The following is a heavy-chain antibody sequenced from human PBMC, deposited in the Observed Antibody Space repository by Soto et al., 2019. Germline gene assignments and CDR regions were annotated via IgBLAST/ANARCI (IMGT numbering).Heavy chain of an antibody. V-gene: IGHV3-30*18. CDR2: ISSDGTKT. CDR1: GLTFSNYG. D-gene: IGHD2-2*01. CDR3: AKEGRDAYNYFNYYGMDV. Sequence: GSLRLSCAASGLTFSNYGMHWVRQAPGKGLEWLAGISSDGTKTYLGDSVKGRFTISRDNSKNTLDLQMNSLRGEDTAVYYCAKEGRDAYNYFNYYGMDVWGQGTTVTVSS. J-gene: IGHJ6*02.